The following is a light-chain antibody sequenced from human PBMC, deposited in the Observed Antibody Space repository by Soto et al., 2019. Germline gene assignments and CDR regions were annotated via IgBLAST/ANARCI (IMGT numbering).Light chain of an antibody. CDR3: QQYNIWPKT. CDR1: QSVSSN. V-gene: IGKV3-15*01. J-gene: IGKJ1*01. CDR2: GAS. Sequence: EIVMMQSPATLSVSPGERATLSCRASQSVSSNLAWYQQNPGQAPRLLIYGASTRATGIPARFSGSGSGTEFTLTISSLQSEDFAVYYCQQYNIWPKTFGQGTKVDIK.